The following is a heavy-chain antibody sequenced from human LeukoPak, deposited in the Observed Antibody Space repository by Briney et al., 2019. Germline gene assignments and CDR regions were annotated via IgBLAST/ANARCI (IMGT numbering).Heavy chain of an antibody. CDR3: ARGQQYGDYNRFDP. CDR2: INPNTGYT. D-gene: IGHD4-17*01. J-gene: IGHJ5*02. CDR1: GGTFSSYA. V-gene: IGHV1-2*05. Sequence: ASVKVSFKASGGTFSSYAISWVRQAPGQGLEWMGRINPNTGYTKYAQNFQGRATLTRDAPIRKDYMPPSKLPANEPHGYYCARGQQYGDYNRFDPWGQGTLVTVSS.